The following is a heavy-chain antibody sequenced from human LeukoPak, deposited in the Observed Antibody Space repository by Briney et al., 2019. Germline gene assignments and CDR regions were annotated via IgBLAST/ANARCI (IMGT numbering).Heavy chain of an antibody. CDR3: AKVTLLYYYDSSGDY. J-gene: IGHJ4*02. CDR2: ISGSGGST. CDR1: GFTFSSYA. V-gene: IGHV3-23*01. Sequence: PGGSLRLSCAASGFTFSSYAMSWVRQAPGKGLEWVSAISGSGGSTYYADSVKGRFTISRDNSKNTLYLQMNSLRAADTAVYYCAKVTLLYYYDSSGDYWGQGTLVTVSS. D-gene: IGHD3-22*01.